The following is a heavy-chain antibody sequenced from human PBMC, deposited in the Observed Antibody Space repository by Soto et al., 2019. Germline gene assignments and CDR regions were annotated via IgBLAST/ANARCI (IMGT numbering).Heavy chain of an antibody. Sequence: EVQLVESGGGLVQPGGSLRLSCTASGFTFSSHWMTWVRQAPGKALEWVANIKQDGSEEYYVDSVKGRFTISRDNAKNSLFLQMNSLRAEDTAVYYCASRPSDRNYYGVFD. J-gene: IGHJ4*01. V-gene: IGHV3-7*03. D-gene: IGHD3-3*01. CDR2: IKQDGSEE. CDR3: ASRPSDRNYYGVFD. CDR1: GFTFSSHW.